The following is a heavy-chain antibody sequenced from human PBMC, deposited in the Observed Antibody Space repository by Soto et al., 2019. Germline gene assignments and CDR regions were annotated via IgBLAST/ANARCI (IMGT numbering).Heavy chain of an antibody. Sequence: QITLKESGPTLVKPTQTLTLTCTFSGFSLSTGVGVGWIRQRPGKALECLALIYWDDDKRYSSSLKSRLTITKDTSKNQVVLIMTNMDPVDTATYYCAHKSYYGSGSLDYWGQGILVTVSS. CDR2: IYWDDDK. CDR3: AHKSYYGSGSLDY. V-gene: IGHV2-5*02. J-gene: IGHJ4*02. D-gene: IGHD3-10*01. CDR1: GFSLSTGVG.